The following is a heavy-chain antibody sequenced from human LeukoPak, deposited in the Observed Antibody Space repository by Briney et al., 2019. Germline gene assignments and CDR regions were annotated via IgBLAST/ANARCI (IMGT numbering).Heavy chain of an antibody. D-gene: IGHD2-2*01. CDR3: AKGSSSWYEGSWFDP. Sequence: GGSLRLSCAASGFTFNSYAMSWVRQAPGKGLEWVSGISGSGGSTYNADSVKGRFTISRDNSKNTLYLQTNSLRVEDTAVYYCAKGSSSWYEGSWFDPWGQGTLVTVSS. J-gene: IGHJ5*02. CDR1: GFTFNSYA. V-gene: IGHV3-23*01. CDR2: ISGSGGST.